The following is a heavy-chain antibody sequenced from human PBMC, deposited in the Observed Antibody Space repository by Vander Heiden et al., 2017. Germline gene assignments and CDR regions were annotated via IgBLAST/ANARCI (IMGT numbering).Heavy chain of an antibody. D-gene: IGHD3-22*01. Sequence: QVQLVASGGGLVKPGGSLRLSCATSGFSLSDSYITWLCQARGQGLEWVADISDSGSTIDYTETVKGRFSIFRDNAKNSLYLQMNSLRAEDTAVYYCARVQTSFYETSGYFFDYWGQGILVTVSS. CDR2: ISDSGSTI. J-gene: IGHJ4*02. CDR1: GFSLSDSY. CDR3: ARVQTSFYETSGYFFDY. V-gene: IGHV3-11*01.